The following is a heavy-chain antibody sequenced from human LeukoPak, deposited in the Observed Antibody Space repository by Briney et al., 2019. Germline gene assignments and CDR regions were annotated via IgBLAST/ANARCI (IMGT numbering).Heavy chain of an antibody. CDR1: GYTFTSYG. V-gene: IGHV1-18*01. CDR3: ARDRLLGKNNWFDP. D-gene: IGHD2-15*01. J-gene: IGHJ5*02. CDR2: ISAYNGNT. Sequence: ASVKVSCKASGYTFTSYGISWVRQAPGQGLEWMGWISAYNGNTNYAQKLQGRVTMTTDTSTRTAYMELRSLRSDDTAVYYCARDRLLGKNNWFDPWGQGTLVTVSS.